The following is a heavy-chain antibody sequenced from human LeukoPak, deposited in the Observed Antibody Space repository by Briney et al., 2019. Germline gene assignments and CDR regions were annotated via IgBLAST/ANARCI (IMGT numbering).Heavy chain of an antibody. Sequence: GSLRLSCAASGFIIRSYCMLCVLQAPGKGLEWVAFIRFDGSNKYYADSVKGRFTISRDNSKNKLYLLMDSLRTEDTAALYCALINVGCSGGICFYCDYYCMDVWGKGTTVTVSS. CDR3: ALINVGCSGGICFYCDYYCMDV. D-gene: IGHD2-15*01. V-gene: IGHV3-30*02. J-gene: IGHJ6*03. CDR2: IRFDGSNK. CDR1: GFIIRSYC.